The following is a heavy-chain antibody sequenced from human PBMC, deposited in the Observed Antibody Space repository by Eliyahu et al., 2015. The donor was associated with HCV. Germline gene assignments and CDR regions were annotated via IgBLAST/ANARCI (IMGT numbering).Heavy chain of an antibody. Sequence: EVQLVESGGRLVQPGGSLRLSCAASGFXFXSYNXNWVRQAPGKWLEWVSYISPNSDIKYYSDSVKGRFTISRGNAKNSLYLQMNSLRDEDTAVYYCTRELSGGYGDWLSLYWGQGALVTVSS. D-gene: IGHD4-17*01. CDR3: TRELSGGYGDWLSLY. CDR2: ISPNSDIK. CDR1: GFXFXSYN. J-gene: IGHJ4*02. V-gene: IGHV3-48*02.